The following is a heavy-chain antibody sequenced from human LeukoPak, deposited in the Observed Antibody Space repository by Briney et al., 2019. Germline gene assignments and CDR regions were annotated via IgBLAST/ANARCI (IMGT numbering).Heavy chain of an antibody. Sequence: SETLSLTCAVYGGSFSGYYWSWIRQPPGKGLEWIGEINHSGSTNYNPSLKSRVTISVDTSKNQFSLKLSSVTAADTAVYYCARDILWFGESAFDYWGQGTLVTVSS. D-gene: IGHD3-10*01. CDR1: GGSFSGYY. V-gene: IGHV4-34*01. CDR3: ARDILWFGESAFDY. CDR2: INHSGST. J-gene: IGHJ4*02.